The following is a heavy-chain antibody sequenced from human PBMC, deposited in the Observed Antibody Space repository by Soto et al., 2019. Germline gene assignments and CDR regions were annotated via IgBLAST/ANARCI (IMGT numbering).Heavy chain of an antibody. CDR3: PTLWGHERFDY. CDR2: INAGNGNT. D-gene: IGHD3-10*01. J-gene: IGHJ4*02. V-gene: IGHV1-3*01. Sequence: QVQLVQSGAEVKKPGASVKVSCKASGYTFTSYAMHWVRQAPGQRLEWMGWINAGNGNTKYSQKFQGRVTITRDTTASTAYIELRSLRSEDTAVYYCPTLWGHERFDYWGQGTLVTVSS. CDR1: GYTFTSYA.